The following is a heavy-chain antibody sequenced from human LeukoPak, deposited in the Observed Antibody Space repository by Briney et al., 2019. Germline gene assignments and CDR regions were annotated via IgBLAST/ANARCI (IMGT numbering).Heavy chain of an antibody. CDR1: GGSFSSYY. V-gene: IGHV4-59*01. J-gene: IGHJ5*02. D-gene: IGHD1-20*01. Sequence: SETLSLTCAVYGGSFSSYYWSWIRQPPGKGLEWIGYIYYSGSTNYNPSLKSRVTISVDTSKNQFSLKLSSVTAADTAVYYCARLTGTTENWFDPWGQGTLVTVSS. CDR2: IYYSGST. CDR3: ARLTGTTENWFDP.